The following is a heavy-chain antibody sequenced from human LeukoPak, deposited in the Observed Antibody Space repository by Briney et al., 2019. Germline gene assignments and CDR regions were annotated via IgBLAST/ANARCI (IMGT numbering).Heavy chain of an antibody. V-gene: IGHV3-7*01. CDR2: IKQDGSEK. J-gene: IGHJ6*03. CDR3: ARKQWLATYYYYYYMDV. D-gene: IGHD6-19*01. Sequence: GGSLRLSCAASGFTFSSYWMSWVRQAPGKGLEWVANIKQDGSEKYYVDSVKGRFTISRDNAKNSLYLQMNSLRAEDTAVYYCARKQWLATYYYYYYMDVWGKGTTVTISS. CDR1: GFTFSSYW.